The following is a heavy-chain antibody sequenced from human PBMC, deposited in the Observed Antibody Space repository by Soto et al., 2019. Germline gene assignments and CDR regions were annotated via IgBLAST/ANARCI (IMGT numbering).Heavy chain of an antibody. V-gene: IGHV3-30-3*01. Sequence: QVQLVESGGDVVQPGRSLRLSCAASGFIFSNYAMHLVRQAPGRGLEWVAVVSYDGGSKYYADSVKGRFTVSRDNSRNTLFLQMNSLGAEDPSVYYCVTLGWTYSTVDYWGQGTLVTVSS. CDR3: VTLGWTYSTVDY. D-gene: IGHD3-3*01. CDR1: GFIFSNYA. J-gene: IGHJ4*02. CDR2: VSYDGGSK.